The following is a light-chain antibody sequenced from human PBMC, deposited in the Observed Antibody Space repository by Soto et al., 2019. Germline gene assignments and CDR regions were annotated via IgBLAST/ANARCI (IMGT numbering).Light chain of an antibody. CDR1: QGIISY. CDR2: AAS. J-gene: IGKJ4*01. V-gene: IGKV1-8*01. CDR3: QQYYSYPLT. Sequence: AIRMTQSPSSLYASTGDRVTITCRASQGIISYLAWYQQKPGKAPKLLIYAASTLQSGVPSRFSGSGSGTDFTLTISCLQSEDFATYYCQQYYSYPLTFGGGTKVDIK.